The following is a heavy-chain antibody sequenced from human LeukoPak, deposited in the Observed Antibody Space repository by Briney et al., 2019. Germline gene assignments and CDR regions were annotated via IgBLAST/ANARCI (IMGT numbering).Heavy chain of an antibody. CDR3: ARSRARGYFDY. Sequence: ASVKVSCKASGGTFSSYAISWVRQAPGQGLEWMGGIIPIFGTTNYAQKFQGRVTITADKSTSTAYMELSSLRSEDTAVYYCARSRARGYFDYWGQGTLVTVSS. V-gene: IGHV1-69*06. CDR2: IIPIFGTT. J-gene: IGHJ4*02. CDR1: GGTFSSYA. D-gene: IGHD3-10*01.